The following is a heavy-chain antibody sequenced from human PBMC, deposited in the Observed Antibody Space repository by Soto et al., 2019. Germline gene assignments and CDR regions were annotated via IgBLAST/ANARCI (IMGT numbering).Heavy chain of an antibody. CDR3: ARDLQAADVFDC. CDR2: IGSRGSGYR. V-gene: IGHV3-21*02. Sequence: EVQLVEYGGDLVKPGGSLRLSCAVSGFTFNNYNMNWVRQAPGKGLEWVASIGSRGSGYRYYAESVKGRFTISRDIVHNSLYLQINSLRADYTALYYFARDLQAADVFDCWGQGTMVTVSS. J-gene: IGHJ3*01. D-gene: IGHD6-13*01. CDR1: GFTFNNYN.